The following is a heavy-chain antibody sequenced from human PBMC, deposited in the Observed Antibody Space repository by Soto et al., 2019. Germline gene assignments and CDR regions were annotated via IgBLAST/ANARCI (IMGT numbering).Heavy chain of an antibody. V-gene: IGHV1-18*01. Sequence: QVQLVQSGAEVKKPGASVKVSCKASGYTFTSYGISWVRQAPGQGLEWMGWISASNGNTNYAQKLQGRVTMTTDTSTSTAYMEPRSLRSDDTAVYYCATNRIIAAAGGYYYYGMDVWGQGTTVTVSS. CDR2: ISASNGNT. CDR3: ATNRIIAAAGGYYYYGMDV. D-gene: IGHD6-13*01. CDR1: GYTFTSYG. J-gene: IGHJ6*02.